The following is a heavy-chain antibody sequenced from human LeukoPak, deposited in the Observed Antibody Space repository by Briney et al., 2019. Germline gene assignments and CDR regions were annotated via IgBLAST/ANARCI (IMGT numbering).Heavy chain of an antibody. J-gene: IGHJ3*01. D-gene: IGHD1-1*01. CDR2: ISDTSTYT. Sequence: PGGSLRLSCAASGFTFSVYYLSWIRQAPGKGLEWISYISDTSTYTNYADSVKGRFTISRDNSHNSLYLQMNSLRAEDTAIYYCARSTLAPDAFDLWGQGTMVTVFS. CDR1: GFTFSVYY. CDR3: ARSTLAPDAFDL. V-gene: IGHV3-11*03.